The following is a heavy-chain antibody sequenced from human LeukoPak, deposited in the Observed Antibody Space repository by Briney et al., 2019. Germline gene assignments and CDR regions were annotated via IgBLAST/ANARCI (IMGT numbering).Heavy chain of an antibody. D-gene: IGHD3-3*01. CDR1: GDSVSSNSAA. CDR2: TYYRSKWYN. Sequence: SQTLSLTCAISGDSVSSNSAAWNWIRQSPSRGLEWLGRTYYRSKWYNDYAVSVKSRITINPDTSKNQFSLKLSSVTAADTAVYYCAREGAFGVVLGAFDIWGQGTMVTVSS. J-gene: IGHJ3*02. V-gene: IGHV6-1*01. CDR3: AREGAFGVVLGAFDI.